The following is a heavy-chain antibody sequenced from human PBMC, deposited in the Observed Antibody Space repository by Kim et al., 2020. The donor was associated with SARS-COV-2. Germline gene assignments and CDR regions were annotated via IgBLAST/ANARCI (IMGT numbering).Heavy chain of an antibody. V-gene: IGHV3-48*02. CDR3: VRDRMGGAFDI. CDR1: GFTFSTYD. D-gene: IGHD3-16*01. Sequence: GGSLRLSCATSGFTFSTYDMNWGRQAPGKGREGVSCIMSKGTTDYYANSAKGRVTISRDNAKNSLYLQMNSLRDEDSALYYCVRDRMGGAFDIWGQGTMVTVSS. J-gene: IGHJ3*02. CDR2: IMSKGTTD.